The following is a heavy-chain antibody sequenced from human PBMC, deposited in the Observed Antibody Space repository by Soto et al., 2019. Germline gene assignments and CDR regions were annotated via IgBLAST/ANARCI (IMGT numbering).Heavy chain of an antibody. CDR3: ARQKLKSSTWYGSLDS. J-gene: IGHJ4*02. D-gene: IGHD2-2*01. CDR2: ISAGSGNT. Sequence: GGSLRLSCVASGFSFSSHAMTWVRQAPGKGLGWVSVISAGSGNTYYAESVKGRFTVSRDNSKNTLWLQMDSLRVEDTGLYYCARQKLKSSTWYGSLDSWGQGTLVTVSS. CDR1: GFSFSSHA. V-gene: IGHV3-23*01.